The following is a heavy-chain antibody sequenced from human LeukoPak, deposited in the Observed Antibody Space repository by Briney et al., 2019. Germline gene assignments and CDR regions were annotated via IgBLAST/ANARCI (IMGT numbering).Heavy chain of an antibody. V-gene: IGHV1-18*01. Sequence: ASVKVSCKTSGYRFITFGINWVRQAPGQGLEWMGWINPYNGNRYYAKKFQGRFNMTTDTSTSTVYMELSRLRSDDTAVYYCARGDYYDSSGYYLSFGYWGQGTLVTVSS. CDR1: GYRFITFG. D-gene: IGHD3-22*01. CDR3: ARGDYYDSSGYYLSFGY. J-gene: IGHJ4*02. CDR2: INPYNGNR.